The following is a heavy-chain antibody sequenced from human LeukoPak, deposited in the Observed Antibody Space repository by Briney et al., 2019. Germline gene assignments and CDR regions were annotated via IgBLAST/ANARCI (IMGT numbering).Heavy chain of an antibody. CDR3: ARWAVTIGAFDI. D-gene: IGHD4-17*01. CDR2: ISSSSYI. V-gene: IGHV3-21*01. J-gene: IGHJ3*02. CDR1: GFTFSSYS. Sequence: GGSLRLSCAASGFTFSSYSMNWVRQAPGKGLEWVSSISSSSYIYYADSVKGRFTISRDNSKNTLYLQMNSLRAEDTAVYYCARWAVTIGAFDIWGQGTMVTVSS.